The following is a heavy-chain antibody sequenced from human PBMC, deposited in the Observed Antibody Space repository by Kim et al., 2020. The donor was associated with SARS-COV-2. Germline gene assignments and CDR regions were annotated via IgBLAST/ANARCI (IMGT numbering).Heavy chain of an antibody. Sequence: QKFQGRVTMTRDTSISTAYMELSRLRSDDTAVYYCARPAGYSYGYSAFDIWGQGTMVTVSS. V-gene: IGHV1-2*02. CDR3: ARPAGYSYGYSAFDI. J-gene: IGHJ3*02. D-gene: IGHD5-18*01.